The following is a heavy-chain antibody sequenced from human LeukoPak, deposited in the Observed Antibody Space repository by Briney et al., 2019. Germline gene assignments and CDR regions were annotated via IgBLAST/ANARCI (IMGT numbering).Heavy chain of an antibody. Sequence: QPGGSLRLSCAASGFTFSSYGMRWVRQAPGKGLEWVAITSYDGSNKYYVDSVKGRFTISRDNSKNTLFLQMNSLRAEDTAVYYCAKHPGDFTGIVKYYYMDVWGKGTTVTVSS. CDR3: AKHPGDFTGIVKYYYMDV. J-gene: IGHJ6*03. CDR2: TSYDGSNK. V-gene: IGHV3-30*18. CDR1: GFTFSSYG. D-gene: IGHD1-26*01.